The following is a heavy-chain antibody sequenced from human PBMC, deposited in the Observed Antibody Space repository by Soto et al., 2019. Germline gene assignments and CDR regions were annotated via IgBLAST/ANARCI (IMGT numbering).Heavy chain of an antibody. CDR1: GGSTSSSSYY. V-gene: IGHV4-39*01. CDR3: ARHKYHSSDPSAY. CDR2: TYYSGST. J-gene: IGHJ4*02. D-gene: IGHD3-22*01. Sequence: PSETLSLTCTVSGGSTSSSSYYWGWIRQPPGKGLEWIGSTYYSGSTYYNPSLKSRVTISVDTSKNQFSLKLSSVTAADTAVYYCARHKYHSSDPSAYWGQGNLVPVSS.